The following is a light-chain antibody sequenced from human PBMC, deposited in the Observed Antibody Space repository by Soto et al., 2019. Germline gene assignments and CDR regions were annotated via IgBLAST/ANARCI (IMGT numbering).Light chain of an antibody. J-gene: IGKJ5*01. CDR2: GAS. CDR3: QQYNSYSIT. V-gene: IGKV1-27*01. Sequence: DIQMTQSPSSLSASVGDRVTITCRASQDISNYLAWYQQRPGEVPKLLIYGASTLQSGVPSRFSGSGSGTQFTLTISSLQPDDFATYFCQQYNSYSITFGQGTRLEI. CDR1: QDISNY.